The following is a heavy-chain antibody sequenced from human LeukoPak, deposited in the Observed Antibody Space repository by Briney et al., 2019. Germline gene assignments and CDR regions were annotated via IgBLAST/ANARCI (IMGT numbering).Heavy chain of an antibody. CDR3: AKDSYCGGDCYLSFRD. CDR1: GFTFSSYA. D-gene: IGHD2-21*02. V-gene: IGHV3-23*01. J-gene: IGHJ4*02. Sequence: HPGGSLRLSCAASGFTFSSYAMSWVRQAPGKGLEWVSAISGSGGSTYYADSVKGRFTISRDNSKNTLYPQMNSLRAEDTAVYYCAKDSYCGGDCYLSFRDWGQGTLVTVSS. CDR2: ISGSGGST.